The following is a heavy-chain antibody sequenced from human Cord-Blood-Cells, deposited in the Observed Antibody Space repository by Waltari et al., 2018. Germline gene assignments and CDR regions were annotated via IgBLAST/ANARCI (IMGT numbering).Heavy chain of an antibody. CDR2: INHSGST. D-gene: IGHD6-6*01. CDR1: GGSFSGYY. V-gene: IGHV4-34*01. CDR3: ASGIGGIAARDDAFDI. Sequence: QVQLQQWGAGLLKPSETLSLTCAVYGGSFSGYYWSWIRQPLGKGLEWIGEINHSGSTNYNPSLKSRVTITVDTSKTQFSRKLSSVTASDTAVYYCASGIGGIAARDDAFDIWRQGTMVTVSS. J-gene: IGHJ3*02.